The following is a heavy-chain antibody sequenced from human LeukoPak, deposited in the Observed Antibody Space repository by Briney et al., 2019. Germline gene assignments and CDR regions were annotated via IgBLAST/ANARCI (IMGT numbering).Heavy chain of an antibody. J-gene: IGHJ4*02. V-gene: IGHV3-23*01. CDR3: AKDAMIVVALFDY. CDR2: ISGSGGST. CDR1: GFTFSSYT. Sequence: PGGSLRLSCAASGFTFSSYTMNWVRQAPGKGLEWVSAISGSGGSTYYADSVKGRFTISRDNSKNTLYLQMDSLRAEDTAVYYCAKDAMIVVALFDYWGQGTLVTVSS. D-gene: IGHD3-22*01.